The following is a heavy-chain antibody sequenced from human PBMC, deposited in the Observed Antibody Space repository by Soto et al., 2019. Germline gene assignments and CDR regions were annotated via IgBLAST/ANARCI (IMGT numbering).Heavy chain of an antibody. Sequence: GGSLRLSCAASGFTFSSYSMNWVRQAPGKXLEWVSYISSSSSTIYYADSVKGRFTISRDNAKNSLYLQMNSLRDEDTAVYYCARDRVYSSSYYYYYGMDVWGQGTTVTVSS. V-gene: IGHV3-48*02. CDR1: GFTFSSYS. D-gene: IGHD6-6*01. J-gene: IGHJ6*02. CDR3: ARDRVYSSSYYYYYGMDV. CDR2: ISSSSSTI.